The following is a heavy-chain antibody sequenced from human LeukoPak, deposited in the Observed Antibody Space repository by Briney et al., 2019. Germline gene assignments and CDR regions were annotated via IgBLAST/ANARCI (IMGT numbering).Heavy chain of an antibody. CDR3: ARHGKGVTYFYTFDI. Sequence: SQTLSLTCTVSGASISSGGYYWNWIRQPPGKGLEWIGYIYYSRSTSYSPSLKSRLTISVDTSKNQFSLKLSSVTAADTAVYYCARHGKGVTYFYTFDIWGQGTVVAVSS. CDR2: IYYSRST. V-gene: IGHV4-30-4*01. J-gene: IGHJ3*02. D-gene: IGHD2/OR15-2a*01. CDR1: GASISSGGYY.